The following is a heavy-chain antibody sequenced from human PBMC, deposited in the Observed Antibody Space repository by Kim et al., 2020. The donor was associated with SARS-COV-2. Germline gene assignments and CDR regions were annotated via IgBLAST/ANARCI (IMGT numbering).Heavy chain of an antibody. CDR2: ISSSSSYI. Sequence: GGSLRLSCAASGFTFSSYSMNWVRQAPGKGLEWVSSISSSSSYIYYADSVKGRFTISRDNAKNSLYLQMNSLRAEDTAVYYCARDREAVVAAAGEYYYYGMDVWGQGTTVTVSS. J-gene: IGHJ6*02. D-gene: IGHD6-13*01. CDR3: ARDREAVVAAAGEYYYYGMDV. CDR1: GFTFSSYS. V-gene: IGHV3-21*01.